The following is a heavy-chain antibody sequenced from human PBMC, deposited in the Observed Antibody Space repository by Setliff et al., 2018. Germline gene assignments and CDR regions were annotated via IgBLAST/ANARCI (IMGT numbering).Heavy chain of an antibody. CDR3: ARTPDGFLGDGYNLNTLGYFDS. D-gene: IGHD3-3*01. CDR2: INHSGST. Sequence: SETLSLTCAVYGGSFSGYYWSWIRQPPGKGLEWIGEINHSGSTNYNPSLKSRVTISVDTSKNQFSLKLSSVTAADTAVYYCARTPDGFLGDGYNLNTLGYFDSWGQGTLLPSPQ. J-gene: IGHJ4*02. CDR1: GGSFSGYY. V-gene: IGHV4-34*01.